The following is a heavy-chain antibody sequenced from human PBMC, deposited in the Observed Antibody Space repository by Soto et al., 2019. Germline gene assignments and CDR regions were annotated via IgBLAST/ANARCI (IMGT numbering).Heavy chain of an antibody. V-gene: IGHV1-69*13. CDR1: GGTFSSYA. CDR3: ARDRGYSGPNSSSWYSSYYSYGMDV. J-gene: IGHJ6*02. CDR2: IIPIFGTA. D-gene: IGHD6-13*01. Sequence: SVKVSCKASGGTFSSYAISWVGQAPGQGLEWMGGIIPIFGTANYAQKFQGRVTITADESTSTAYMELSSLRSEDTAVYYCARDRGYSGPNSSSWYSSYYSYGMDVWGQ.